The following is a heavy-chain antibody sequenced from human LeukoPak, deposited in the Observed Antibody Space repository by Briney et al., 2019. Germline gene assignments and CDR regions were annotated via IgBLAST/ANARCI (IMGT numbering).Heavy chain of an antibody. V-gene: IGHV4-39*07. CDR3: ARGGTTYYYGSGSRGMIDY. J-gene: IGHJ4*02. CDR2: IYHSGST. Sequence: PSETLSLTCTVSGGSISSSSHYWGWIRQPPGKGLEWIGSIYHSGSTNYNPSLKSRVTISVDTSKNQFSLKLSSVTAADTAVYYCARGGTTYYYGSGSRGMIDYWGQGTLVTVSS. D-gene: IGHD3-10*01. CDR1: GGSISSSSHY.